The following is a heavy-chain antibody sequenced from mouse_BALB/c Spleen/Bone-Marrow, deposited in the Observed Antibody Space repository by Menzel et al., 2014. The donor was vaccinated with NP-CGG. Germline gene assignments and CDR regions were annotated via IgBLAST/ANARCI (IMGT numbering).Heavy chain of an antibody. CDR1: GYTFTNYY. D-gene: IGHD1-2*01. Sequence: QVQLQQSGAELVKPGASVKLSCKASGYTFTNYYIYWVKQRPGQGLEWIGGINPSNGGTKFNEKFKNKATLTIDKSSSTAYIQLSSLTSEDSAVYYCPRHYCSTPYYAMDYWGQGTSVTVSS. CDR3: PRHYCSTPYYAMDY. V-gene: IGHV1S81*02. CDR2: INPSNGGT. J-gene: IGHJ4*01.